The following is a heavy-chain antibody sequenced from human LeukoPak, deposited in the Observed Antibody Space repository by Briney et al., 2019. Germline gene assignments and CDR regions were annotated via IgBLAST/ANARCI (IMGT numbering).Heavy chain of an antibody. CDR2: IDWDDDK. Sequence: SGPTLANPTQTLTLTCTFSVFSLSTSGMRVNWIRQPPGKALEWLARIDWDDDKFYSTSLKTRLTISKDTSKNQVVLTMTNMDPVDTATYYCARISPENYSGSYPFDYWGQGTLVTVSS. V-gene: IGHV2-70*04. CDR3: ARISPENYSGSYPFDY. D-gene: IGHD1-26*01. CDR1: VFSLSTSGMR. J-gene: IGHJ4*02.